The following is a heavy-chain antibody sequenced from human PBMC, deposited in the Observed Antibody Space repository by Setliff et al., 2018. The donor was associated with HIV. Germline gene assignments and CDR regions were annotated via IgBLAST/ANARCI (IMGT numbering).Heavy chain of an antibody. Sequence: RASVKVSCKASGYTFTNYDINWVRQAPGQGLEWMGGIIPIARAPNYAQKFQDRVTITADESTTTVYMEVRSLKSEDTALYYCARGPLYGYDRGYFDYWGQGTLVTVSS. CDR1: GYTFTNYD. J-gene: IGHJ4*02. V-gene: IGHV1-69*13. CDR3: ARGPLYGYDRGYFDY. D-gene: IGHD5-12*01. CDR2: IIPIARAP.